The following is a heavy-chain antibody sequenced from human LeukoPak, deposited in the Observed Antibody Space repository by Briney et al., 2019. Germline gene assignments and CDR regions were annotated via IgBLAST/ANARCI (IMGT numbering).Heavy chain of an antibody. J-gene: IGHJ4*02. V-gene: IGHV3-23*01. CDR3: ANFDVVTAIGFDY. D-gene: IGHD2-21*02. CDR2: ISGSGGST. CDR1: GFTFSSYA. Sequence: AGGSLRLSCAASGFTFSSYAMSWVRQAPGKGLEWVSAISGSGGSTYYADSVKGRFTISRDNSKNTLYLQMNSLRAEDTAVYYCANFDVVTAIGFDYWGQGTLVTVSS.